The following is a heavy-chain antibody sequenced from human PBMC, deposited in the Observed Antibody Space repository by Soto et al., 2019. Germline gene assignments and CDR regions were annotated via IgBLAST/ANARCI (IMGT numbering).Heavy chain of an antibody. D-gene: IGHD3-22*01. J-gene: IGHJ6*02. V-gene: IGHV1-8*01. CDR3: ARYHYYYCMDV. Sequence: QVQLVQSGAEVRKPGASVKVSCKASGYTFTTYDINCVRQATGQGLEWMGWMNPHSGNTVYAQKFQGRVSMTRNTSINTAYMELTSLTADDTAVYYCARYHYYYCMDVWGQGTTVTVSS. CDR2: MNPHSGNT. CDR1: GYTFTTYD.